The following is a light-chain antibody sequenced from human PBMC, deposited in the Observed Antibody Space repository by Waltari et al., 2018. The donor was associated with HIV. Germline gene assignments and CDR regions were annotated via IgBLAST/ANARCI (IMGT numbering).Light chain of an antibody. CDR1: RSNIGRNY. CDR3: AAWDDSFNWV. J-gene: IGLJ3*02. CDR2: RNN. V-gene: IGLV1-47*01. Sequence: QSVLTQPPSASGTPGQRVTISCSGSRSNIGRNYVSWYQQLPGTAPKLLIYRNNQRPSGVPDRFSGSKSGTSASLAISGLRSEDEADYYCAAWDDSFNWVFGGGTKLTVL.